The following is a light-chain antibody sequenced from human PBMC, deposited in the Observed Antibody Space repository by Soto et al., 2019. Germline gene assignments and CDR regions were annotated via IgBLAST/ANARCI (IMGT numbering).Light chain of an antibody. CDR1: SSDVGGYNF. CDR3: CSYAGSYTHV. J-gene: IGLJ7*01. Sequence: QSVLTQPRSVSGSPGQSVTISCTGTSSDVGGYNFVSWYQQHPGKAPKLMIYDVSKRPSGVPDRFSAYKSGNRASLTISGLQDEDAADYYCCSYAGSYTHVFGGGTQLTVL. V-gene: IGLV2-11*01. CDR2: DVS.